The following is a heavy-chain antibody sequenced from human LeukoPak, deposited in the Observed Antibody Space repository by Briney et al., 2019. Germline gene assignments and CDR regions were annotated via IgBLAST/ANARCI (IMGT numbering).Heavy chain of an antibody. CDR3: ARGYCSTTSCYMDV. Sequence: ASVKVSCKASGHTSTTYAIHWVRQAPGQGLEWMGWIHAGNGNIKYPQKFQGRVTITGDTSASTAYLELSSLRSEDTAIYYCARGYCSTTSCYMDVWGQGTTVTISS. D-gene: IGHD2-2*01. V-gene: IGHV1-3*01. J-gene: IGHJ6*02. CDR1: GHTSTTYA. CDR2: IHAGNGNI.